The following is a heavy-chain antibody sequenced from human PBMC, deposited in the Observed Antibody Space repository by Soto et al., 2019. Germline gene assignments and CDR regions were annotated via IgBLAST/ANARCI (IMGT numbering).Heavy chain of an antibody. J-gene: IGHJ6*02. Sequence: QVQLQESGPGLVKTSETLSLTCTVSGGSISSTNYYWGWIRQPPGKGLEWIGSIYYTGNTFYNPSLKRRVPRSADTSKNQFSLKVTCVTSADTAVYYCARHDFYCSGSYYRKSFYYYFGFEVWGQGTTVTVSS. V-gene: IGHV4-39*01. CDR2: IYYTGNT. CDR1: GGSISSTNYY. D-gene: IGHD3-10*01. CDR3: ARHDFYCSGSYYRKSFYYYFGFEV.